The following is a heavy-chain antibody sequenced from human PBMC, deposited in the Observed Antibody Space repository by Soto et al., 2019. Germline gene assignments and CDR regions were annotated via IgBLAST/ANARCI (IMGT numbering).Heavy chain of an antibody. V-gene: IGHV3-74*03. J-gene: IGHJ6*03. Sequence: GGSLRLSCAAPGFNHGRYWMHWFGQAPGKGLVWVSRINGDGSRTTYADSVKGRFTISRDNAKNTLYLQMDSLRAEDTAVYFCARGHYRNGYCLDVCAKGTRVTVSS. CDR2: INGDGSRT. CDR3: ARGHYRNGYCLDV. D-gene: IGHD4-4*01. CDR1: GFNHGRYW.